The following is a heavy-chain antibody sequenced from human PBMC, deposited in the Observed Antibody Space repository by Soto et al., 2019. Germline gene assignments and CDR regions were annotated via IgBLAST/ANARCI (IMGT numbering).Heavy chain of an antibody. D-gene: IGHD4-17*01. CDR1: GFTFTSSA. V-gene: IGHV1-58*01. CDR2: IVVGSGNT. J-gene: IGHJ6*04. CDR3: AAGTHGDYYYYYGMDV. Sequence: SVKVSCKASGFTFTSSAVQWVRQARGQRLEWVGWIVVGSGNTNYAQKFQERVTITRDMSTSTAYMELSSLRSEDTAVYYCAAGTHGDYYYYYGMDVWGEGTTVTVSS.